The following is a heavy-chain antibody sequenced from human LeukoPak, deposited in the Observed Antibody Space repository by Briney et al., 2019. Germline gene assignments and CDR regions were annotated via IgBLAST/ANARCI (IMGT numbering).Heavy chain of an antibody. CDR1: GYSISSGYY. Sequence: SGTLSLTCTVSGYSISSGYYWGWIRQPPGKGLEWIGSIYHSGSTYYNPSLKSRVTISVDTSKNQFSLKLSSVTAADTAVYYCARSSRDTPYFDYWGQGTLVTVSS. D-gene: IGHD5-18*01. CDR2: IYHSGST. V-gene: IGHV4-38-2*02. CDR3: ARSSRDTPYFDY. J-gene: IGHJ4*02.